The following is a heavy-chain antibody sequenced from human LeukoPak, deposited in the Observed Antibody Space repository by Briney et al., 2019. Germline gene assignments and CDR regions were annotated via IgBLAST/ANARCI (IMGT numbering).Heavy chain of an antibody. CDR2: IKQDGSEK. CDR3: AKDQRGYDRPVDY. J-gene: IGHJ4*02. Sequence: QPGWSLRLSCAASGVTFSSSWMSWVRQAPGKGLEWVASIKQDGSEKYYVDFVKGRFSISRDNAKNSLYLQMNSLGADDTAVYYCAKDQRGYDRPVDYWGQGTLVTVSS. CDR1: GVTFSSSW. D-gene: IGHD5-12*01. V-gene: IGHV3-7*05.